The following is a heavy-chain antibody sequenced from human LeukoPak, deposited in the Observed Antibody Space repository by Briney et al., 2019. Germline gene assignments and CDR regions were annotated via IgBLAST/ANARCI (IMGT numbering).Heavy chain of an antibody. CDR2: INGSGNST. CDR1: GFIFRNYY. V-gene: IGHV3-23*01. J-gene: IGHJ6*02. CDR3: CDGMDV. Sequence: GGSLRLSCAAYGFIFRNYYMSWVRQAPGKGLEWVSAINGSGNSTYYADSVQGRFTISRGNSKNTLYLQMNSLRAEDTAVYYCCDGMDVWGQGTTVAVSS.